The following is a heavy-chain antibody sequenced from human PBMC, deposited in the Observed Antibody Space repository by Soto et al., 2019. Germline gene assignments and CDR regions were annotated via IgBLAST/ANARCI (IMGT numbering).Heavy chain of an antibody. J-gene: IGHJ6*02. CDR3: ASLGAAVAGLYGMDV. Sequence: PGESLKISCKGSGYSFTSYWIGWVRQMPGKGLEWMGIIYPGDSDTRYSPSFQGQVTISADKSISTAYLQWSSLKASDTAMYYCASLGAAVAGLYGMDVWGQGTTVTVSS. D-gene: IGHD6-19*01. CDR1: GYSFTSYW. V-gene: IGHV5-51*01. CDR2: IYPGDSDT.